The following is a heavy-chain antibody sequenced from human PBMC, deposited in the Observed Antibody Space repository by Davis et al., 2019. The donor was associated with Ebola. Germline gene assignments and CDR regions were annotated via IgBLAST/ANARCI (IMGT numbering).Heavy chain of an antibody. CDR1: GGTFSSYA. J-gene: IGHJ4*02. CDR3: ARMLWSGYYFDY. Sequence: SVKVSCKASGGTFSSYAISWVRQAPGQGLEWMGGIFPIFGTANYAQKFQGRVTITADESTSTAYMELSSLRSEDTAVYYCARMLWSGYYFDYWGQGTLVTVSS. V-gene: IGHV1-69*13. D-gene: IGHD3-10*02. CDR2: IFPIFGTA.